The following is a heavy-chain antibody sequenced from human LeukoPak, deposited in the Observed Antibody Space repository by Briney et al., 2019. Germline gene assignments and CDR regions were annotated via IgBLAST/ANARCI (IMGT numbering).Heavy chain of an antibody. CDR1: GYTFTGYY. J-gene: IGHJ4*02. CDR2: INPNSGGT. D-gene: IGHD3-10*01. CDR3: ARAFLWFGELSLSGFDY. V-gene: IGHV1-2*02. Sequence: ASVKVSCKASGYTFTGYYMHWVRQAPGQGLEWMGWINPNSGGTNYAQKFQGRVTMTRDTSISTAYMELSRLRSDDTAVYYCARAFLWFGELSLSGFDYWGQGTLVTVSS.